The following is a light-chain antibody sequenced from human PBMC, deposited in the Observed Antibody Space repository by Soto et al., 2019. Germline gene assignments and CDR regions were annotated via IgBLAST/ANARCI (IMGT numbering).Light chain of an antibody. J-gene: IGKJ5*01. CDR1: QSISTY. V-gene: IGKV1-39*01. CDR3: QQSYSTPIT. CDR2: AAS. Sequence: DIQMTQSPSSLSASVGERVTITCRASQSISTYLNWYQQKPGKAPNLLIYAASFLQSGVPSRFSGSGSGTDFTLTISSLQPEDFATYYCQQSYSTPITFGQGTRLEIK.